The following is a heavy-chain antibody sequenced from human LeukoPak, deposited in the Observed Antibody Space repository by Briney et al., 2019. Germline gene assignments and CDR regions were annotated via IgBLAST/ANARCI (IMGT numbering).Heavy chain of an antibody. D-gene: IGHD5-18*01. CDR3: ARERGYNYGYSGYYDQ. V-gene: IGHV3-48*03. CDR1: AFTFSNFE. J-gene: IGHJ4*02. Sequence: AGTLRRYCAASAFTFSNFEMNWLLQAPGKGLVGISYISSSGASTYYADSVKGRFTVSRDNAKNSMYLRMDTLRAEDTAVYYCARERGYNYGYSGYYDQWGQGILVTVSS. CDR2: ISSSGAST.